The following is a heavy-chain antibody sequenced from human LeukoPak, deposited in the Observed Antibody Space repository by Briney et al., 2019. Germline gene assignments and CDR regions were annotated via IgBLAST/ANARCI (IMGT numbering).Heavy chain of an antibody. J-gene: IGHJ4*02. CDR1: GFTFSSYG. D-gene: IGHD6-19*01. Sequence: GGSLRLSCAASGFTFSSYGMSWVRQAPGKGLEWVSGISWNSGSIGYADSVKGRFTISRDNAKNSLYLQMNSLRAEDTALCYCAKDMIAVAGTGDYWGQGTLVTVSS. CDR2: ISWNSGSI. CDR3: AKDMIAVAGTGDY. V-gene: IGHV3-9*01.